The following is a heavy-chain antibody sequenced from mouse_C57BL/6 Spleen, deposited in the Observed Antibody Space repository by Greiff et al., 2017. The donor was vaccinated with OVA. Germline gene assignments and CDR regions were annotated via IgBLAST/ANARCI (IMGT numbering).Heavy chain of an antibody. V-gene: IGHV1-50*01. CDR1: GYTFTSYW. J-gene: IGHJ2*01. Sequence: QVQLKHPGAELVKPGASVKLSCKASGYTFTSYWMQWVKQRPGQGLEWIGEIDPSDSYTNYNQKFKGKATLTVDTSSSTAYMQLSSLTSEDSAVYYCARGGLRQDYFDYWGQGTTLTVSS. D-gene: IGHD2-2*01. CDR2: IDPSDSYT. CDR3: ARGGLRQDYFDY.